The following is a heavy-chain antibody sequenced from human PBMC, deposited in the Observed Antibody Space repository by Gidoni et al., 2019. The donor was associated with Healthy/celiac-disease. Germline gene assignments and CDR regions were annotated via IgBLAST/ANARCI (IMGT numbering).Heavy chain of an antibody. CDR2: IIPIFDTA. CDR1: GGTFSSYA. V-gene: IGHV1-69*06. J-gene: IGHJ5*02. Sequence: QVQLVQSGAEVKKPGSSVKVSCTASGGTFSSYAFCWVRQAPGQGLAWTGGIIPIFDTANYAQKVQDRVTITEDKSTSTAYMELSSLRSEDTAVYYCASHSKFTDESTAWGQGTLVTVSS. CDR3: ASHSKFTDESTA. D-gene: IGHD2-8*02.